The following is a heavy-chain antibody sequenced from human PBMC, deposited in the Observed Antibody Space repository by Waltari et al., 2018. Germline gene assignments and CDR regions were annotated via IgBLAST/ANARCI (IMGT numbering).Heavy chain of an antibody. J-gene: IGHJ4*02. CDR1: GFTFSSYS. V-gene: IGHV3-21*01. CDR3: ARGSRDVFDY. Sequence: EVQLVESGGGLVKPGGSLRLSCAASGFTFSSYSMNWVRQAPGKGLEWVSSISSSSSYIDYADSVKGRFTSARDNAKNSLYLQRNSLRAEDTAVYYCARGSRDVFDYWGQGTLVTVSS. CDR2: ISSSSSYI. D-gene: IGHD5-12*01.